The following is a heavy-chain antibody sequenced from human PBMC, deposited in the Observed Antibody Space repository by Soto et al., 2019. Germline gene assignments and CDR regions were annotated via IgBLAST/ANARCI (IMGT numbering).Heavy chain of an antibody. V-gene: IGHV4-39*01. J-gene: IGHJ6*02. Sequence: PSETLSLTCTVSGVSISSSSYYWGWIRQPPGKGLEWIGSIYYSGSTYYNPSLKSRVTISVDTSKNQFSLKLSSVTAADTAVYYCARAWDWNYDYYYYGMDVWGQGTTVTVSS. D-gene: IGHD1-7*01. CDR1: GVSISSSSYY. CDR3: ARAWDWNYDYYYYGMDV. CDR2: IYYSGST.